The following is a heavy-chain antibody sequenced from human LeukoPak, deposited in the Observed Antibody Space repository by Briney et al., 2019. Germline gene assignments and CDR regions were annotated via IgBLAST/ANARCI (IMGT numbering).Heavy chain of an antibody. Sequence: SETLSLTCTVSGGSISSSSYYWGWIRQPPGKGLEWIGYSYYSGSSNYNPSLKSRVTMSVDTSKNQFSLNLSSVTAADTAVYYCARGQWFGELRLDFWGQGTLVTVSS. CDR2: SYYSGSS. V-gene: IGHV4-61*05. CDR3: ARGQWFGELRLDF. D-gene: IGHD3-10*01. CDR1: GGSISSSSYY. J-gene: IGHJ4*02.